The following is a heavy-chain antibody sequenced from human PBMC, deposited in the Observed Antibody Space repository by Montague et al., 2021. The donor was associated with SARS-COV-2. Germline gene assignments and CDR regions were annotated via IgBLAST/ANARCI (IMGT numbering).Heavy chain of an antibody. D-gene: IGHD3-10*01. CDR1: GFSLSTSGVG. CDR3: AHRAGKWFGESRKYYFDY. Sequence: PALVKPTQTLTLTGTFSGFSLSTSGVGVGWFRKSPGKALEWLALSYWXXXNHSSPSLKSRLTITKDTSNHQVVLTMTNMDPVDTATYYCAHRAGKWFGESRKYYFDYWGQGTLVTVSS. CDR2: SYWXXXN. V-gene: IGHV2-5*02. J-gene: IGHJ4*02.